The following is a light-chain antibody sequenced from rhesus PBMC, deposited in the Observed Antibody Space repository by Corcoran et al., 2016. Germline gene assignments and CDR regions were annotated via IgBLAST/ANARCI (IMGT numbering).Light chain of an antibody. Sequence: DIQMTQSPSSLSASVGDTVTITCRASQGISSYLIWFQQKPGKVPKLLIYDAYSLESGVPSRFSGSGSGTDFTLTISMLQPEDFSSYNCIQSNSYTYSFGQGTKVEIK. V-gene: IGKV1-28*02. CDR2: DAY. CDR3: IQSNSYTYS. J-gene: IGKJ2*01. CDR1: QGISSY.